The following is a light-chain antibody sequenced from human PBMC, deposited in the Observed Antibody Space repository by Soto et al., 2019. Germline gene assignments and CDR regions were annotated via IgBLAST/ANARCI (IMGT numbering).Light chain of an antibody. V-gene: IGKV3-11*01. CDR2: DAS. Sequence: IWLTQSQATLSLSPGERATLSCRASQSVSRYLAWYHQKPGQAPRLLIYDASNTATGIPARFSGSGSGTDFTLTISNLEPEDFAVYYCQQRTNSELTFGPGTKVDIK. CDR3: QQRTNSELT. J-gene: IGKJ3*01. CDR1: QSVSRY.